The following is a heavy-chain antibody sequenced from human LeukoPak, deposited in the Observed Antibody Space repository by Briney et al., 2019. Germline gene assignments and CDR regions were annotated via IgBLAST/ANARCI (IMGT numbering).Heavy chain of an antibody. D-gene: IGHD3-22*01. CDR1: GYTFTSYA. CDR2: ISVYSGNT. J-gene: IGHJ4*02. Sequence: ASVKVSCKASGYTFTSYAITWVRQAPGQGLEWMGWISVYSGNTHYAQKLQGRVTMTTDTFTTTAYMELRSLRSDDTAVYYCARDYYDTSGYFYGSNYWGQGTLVTVSS. V-gene: IGHV1-18*01. CDR3: ARDYYDTSGYFYGSNY.